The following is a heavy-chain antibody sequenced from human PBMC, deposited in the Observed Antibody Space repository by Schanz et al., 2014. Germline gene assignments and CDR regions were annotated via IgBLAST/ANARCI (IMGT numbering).Heavy chain of an antibody. CDR3: AKGRFGELSAFDI. CDR1: GFSVGNKY. CDR2: IGNGGVTI. Sequence: VQLVESGGGLIQPGGSLRLSCAASGFSVGNKYMNWIRQPPGRGLEWVSYIGNGGVTIYYADSVKGRFTISRDNSKNSLYLQMNSLRAEDTAVYYCAKGRFGELSAFDIWGQGTMVTVSS. J-gene: IGHJ3*02. V-gene: IGHV3-11*01. D-gene: IGHD3-10*01.